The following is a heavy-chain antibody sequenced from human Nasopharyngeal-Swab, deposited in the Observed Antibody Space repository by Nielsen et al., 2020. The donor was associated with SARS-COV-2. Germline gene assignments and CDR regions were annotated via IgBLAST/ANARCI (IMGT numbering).Heavy chain of an antibody. Sequence: ASVKVSCKVSGYTLTGYSMHWVRQAPGQGLEWMGWINPNSGGTKYAQKFQGRVTVSSDRSRSTAYIELSRLRSDDTAVYYCARDYYDNYDSDYWGQGTLVTVSS. D-gene: IGHD3-22*01. V-gene: IGHV1-2*02. CDR2: INPNSGGT. CDR1: GYTLTGYS. J-gene: IGHJ4*02. CDR3: ARDYYDNYDSDY.